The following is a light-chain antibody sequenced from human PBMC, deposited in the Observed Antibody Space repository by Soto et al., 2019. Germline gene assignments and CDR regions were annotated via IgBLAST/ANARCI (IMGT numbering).Light chain of an antibody. CDR1: SSDVGAYNY. J-gene: IGLJ2*01. CDR2: DVI. CDR3: SSYTSSSTVV. Sequence: QSALTQPASVSGSPGQSITISCTGASSDVGAYNYVSWYQQHPGKAPKLMIFDVINRPSGVSNRFSASKSGNTASLTISGLQAEDEADYYCSSYTSSSTVVFGGGTKLTVL. V-gene: IGLV2-14*01.